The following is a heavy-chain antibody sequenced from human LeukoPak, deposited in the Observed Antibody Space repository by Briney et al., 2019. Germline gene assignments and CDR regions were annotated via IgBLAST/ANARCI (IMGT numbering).Heavy chain of an antibody. CDR3: AKVPLIYDSSGNYFDY. D-gene: IGHD3-22*01. J-gene: IGHJ4*02. Sequence: PGGSLRLSCAASGFTFDDYAMHWVRQAPGKGLEWVSGISFNSGSIGYADSVKGRFTISRDNAKKSLYLQMNSLGAEDTALYYCAKVPLIYDSSGNYFDYWGQGTLVTVSS. V-gene: IGHV3-9*01. CDR1: GFTFDDYA. CDR2: ISFNSGSI.